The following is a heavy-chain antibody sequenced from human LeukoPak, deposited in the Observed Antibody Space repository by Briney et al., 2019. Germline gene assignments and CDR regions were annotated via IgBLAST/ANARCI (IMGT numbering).Heavy chain of an antibody. D-gene: IGHD6-19*01. CDR2: ISSTSTYI. J-gene: IGHJ1*01. V-gene: IGHV3-21*01. Sequence: GGSLRLSCAASGFTFSDYSMNWVRQAPGKGLDWVSSISSTSTYILYADSVKDRFAISRDNARNSLYLQMNSLRADDTAVYYCARFETVAAKPIEHWGPGTLVTVSS. CDR1: GFTFSDYS. CDR3: ARFETVAAKPIEH.